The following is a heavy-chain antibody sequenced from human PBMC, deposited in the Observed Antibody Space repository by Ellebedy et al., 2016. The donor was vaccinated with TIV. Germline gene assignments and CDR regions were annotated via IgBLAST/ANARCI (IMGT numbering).Heavy chain of an antibody. CDR1: GGSFSGYY. J-gene: IGHJ4*02. CDR2: INHSGST. CDR3: ARGGGNSDY. V-gene: IGHV4-34*01. D-gene: IGHD4-23*01. Sequence: SETLSLXXAVYGGSFSGYYWSWIRQPPGKGLEWIGEINHSGSTNYNPSLKSRVTISVDTSKNQFSLKLSSVTAADTAVYYCARGGGNSDYWGQGTLVTVSS.